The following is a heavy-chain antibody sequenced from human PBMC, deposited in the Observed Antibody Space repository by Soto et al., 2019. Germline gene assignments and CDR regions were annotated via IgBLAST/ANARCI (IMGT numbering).Heavy chain of an antibody. D-gene: IGHD2-8*01. Sequence: QVQLVQSGAEVKKPGSSVKVSCKASGGTFSSYAISWVRQAPGQGLEWMGGIIPIFGTANYAQKFQGRVTITADESTVKAYVERSSLRSEDTAVYYCARGRDIVLMVNAYYYGMDVWGQGTTVTVSS. CDR1: GGTFSSYA. J-gene: IGHJ6*02. V-gene: IGHV1-69*12. CDR3: ARGRDIVLMVNAYYYGMDV. CDR2: IIPIFGTA.